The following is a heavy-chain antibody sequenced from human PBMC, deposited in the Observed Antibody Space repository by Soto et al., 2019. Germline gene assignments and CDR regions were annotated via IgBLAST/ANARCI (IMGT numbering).Heavy chain of an antibody. CDR3: AKGIAVAEYYFDY. J-gene: IGHJ4*02. V-gene: IGHV3-23*01. CDR1: GFGVSNNY. Sequence: GGSLRLSCAASGFGVSNNYMSWVRQAPGKGLEWVSVISGSGSSTYYVESVKGRFTISRDNSKNTVYLQMNSLRAEDTALYYCAKGIAVAEYYFDYWGQGTLVTVSS. D-gene: IGHD6-19*01. CDR2: ISGSGSST.